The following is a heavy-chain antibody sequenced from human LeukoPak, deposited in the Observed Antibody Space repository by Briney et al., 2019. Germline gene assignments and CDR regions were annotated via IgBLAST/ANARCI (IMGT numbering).Heavy chain of an antibody. Sequence: GGSLRLSCAASGFTVSSNYMSWVRQAPGKGLEWVGRIKSKTDGGTTDYAAPVKGRFTISRDDSKNTLYLQMNSLKTEDTAVYYCTTDSFYYYDSSGVDYWGQGTLVTVSS. CDR2: IKSKTDGGTT. V-gene: IGHV3-15*01. D-gene: IGHD3-22*01. J-gene: IGHJ4*02. CDR1: GFTVSSNY. CDR3: TTDSFYYYDSSGVDY.